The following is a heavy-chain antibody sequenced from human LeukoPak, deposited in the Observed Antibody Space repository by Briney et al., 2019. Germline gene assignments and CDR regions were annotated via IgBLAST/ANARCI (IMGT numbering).Heavy chain of an antibody. Sequence: ASVKVSCKASGYTFTGYYMHWVRQATGQGLEWMGWMNPNSGNTGYAQKFQGRVTMTRNTSISTAYMELSSLRSEDTAVYYCARRRDLYSGSYYPLDYWGQGTLVTVSS. J-gene: IGHJ4*02. V-gene: IGHV1-8*02. CDR1: GYTFTGYY. D-gene: IGHD1-26*01. CDR2: MNPNSGNT. CDR3: ARRRDLYSGSYYPLDY.